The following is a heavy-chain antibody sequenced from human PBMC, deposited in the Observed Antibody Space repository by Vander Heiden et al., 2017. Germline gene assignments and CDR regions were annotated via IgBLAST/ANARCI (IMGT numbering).Heavy chain of an antibody. CDR1: GFSFSSYD. J-gene: IGHJ2*01. CDR3: VRDEDASGLGYFDL. Sequence: EVQLEESGGGLIQPGGSLRLSCAASGFSFSSYDMHWVRQVTGKGLEWVSGIGFNGATSYPDSVKGRFTISRENTKNSLYLQMNSLRAGDTAVYYCVRDEDASGLGYFDLWGRGTLVTVSS. V-gene: IGHV3-13*01. CDR2: IGFNGAT. D-gene: IGHD3-9*01.